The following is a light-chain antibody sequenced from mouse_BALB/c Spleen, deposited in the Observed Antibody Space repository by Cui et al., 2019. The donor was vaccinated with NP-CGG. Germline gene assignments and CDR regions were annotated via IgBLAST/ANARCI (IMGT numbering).Light chain of an antibody. CDR1: IGAVTTSNY. V-gene: IGLV1*01. CDR3: ALWYSNHWV. J-gene: IGLJ1*01. CDR2: GTN. Sequence: QAVVTQESALTTSPGETVTLTCRSSIGAVTTSNYANWVQEKPDYLFTGLIGGTNNRVPGVPARFSGSLIGDKAVLTITGAQTEDEAIYFCALWYSNHWVFGGGTKLTVL.